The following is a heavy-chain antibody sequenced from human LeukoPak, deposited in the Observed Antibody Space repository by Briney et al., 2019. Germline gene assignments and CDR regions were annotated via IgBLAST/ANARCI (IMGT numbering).Heavy chain of an antibody. J-gene: IGHJ4*02. CDR2: IGTAGNT. CDR3: ARSKSYSSGWTDFDC. V-gene: IGHV3-13*01. D-gene: IGHD6-19*01. CDR1: GFTFSSHD. Sequence: GGSLRLSCAASGFTFSSHDMHWVRQPTGKGLEWVSVIGTAGNTYYTDSVKGRFTISRENAKNSLNLQMDNLRAEDTAVYYCARSKSYSSGWTDFDCWGQGTLVTVSS.